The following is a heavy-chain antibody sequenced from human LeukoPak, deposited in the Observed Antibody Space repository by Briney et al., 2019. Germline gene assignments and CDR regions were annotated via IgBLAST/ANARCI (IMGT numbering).Heavy chain of an antibody. J-gene: IGHJ4*02. CDR2: IYYSGST. V-gene: IGHV4-59*05. CDR1: GGSISSYY. Sequence: PSETLSLTCTVSGGSISSYYWSWIRQPPGKGLEWIGSIYYSGSTYYNPSLKSRVTISVDTSKNQFSLKLSSVTAADTAVYYCPRLDEALYFDYWGQGTLVTVSS. CDR3: PRLDEALYFDY.